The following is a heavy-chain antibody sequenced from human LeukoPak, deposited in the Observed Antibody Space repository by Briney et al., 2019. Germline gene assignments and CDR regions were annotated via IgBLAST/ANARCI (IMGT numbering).Heavy chain of an antibody. CDR1: GFTFSSYS. CDR3: ASSGSYRFDY. D-gene: IGHD1-26*01. CDR2: ITASGTAM. V-gene: IGHV3-48*02. Sequence: GGSLRLSCAASGFTFSSYSVNWVRQAPGKGLEWVSHITASGTAMFYADSVKGRFTISRDNAKNSLYLQMDSLRDEDTAVYYCASSGSYRFDYWGQGTLVTVSS. J-gene: IGHJ4*02.